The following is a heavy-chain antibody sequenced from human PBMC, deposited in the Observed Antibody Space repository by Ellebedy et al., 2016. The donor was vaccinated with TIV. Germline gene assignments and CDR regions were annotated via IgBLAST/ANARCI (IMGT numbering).Heavy chain of an antibody. V-gene: IGHV1-69*13. D-gene: IGHD4-17*01. J-gene: IGHJ6*02. CDR3: ARSKGITVMSYYYGMDV. CDR2: IIPIFGTA. Sequence: AASVKVSCKASGGTFSSYAISWVRQAPGHGLEWMGGIIPIFGTANYAQKFQGIVTITADESTSTAYMELSSLRSEDTAVYYCARSKGITVMSYYYGMDVWGQGTTVTVSS. CDR1: GGTFSSYA.